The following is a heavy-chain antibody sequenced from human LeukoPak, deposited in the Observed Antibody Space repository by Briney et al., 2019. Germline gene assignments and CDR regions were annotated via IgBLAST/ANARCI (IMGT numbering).Heavy chain of an antibody. Sequence: ASVKVSCKASGNIFPSYGISWVRQAPGQGLEWMGWITAYNGNTNYGNTRFAQKFQGRVTMTTDTSTSTAYMELRSLRSDDTAVYYCARNLEWLLYSGSISRDGYYYYMDVWGKGTTVTVSS. CDR3: ARNLEWLLYSGSISRDGYYYYMDV. CDR2: ITAYNGNT. J-gene: IGHJ6*03. CDR1: GNIFPSYG. D-gene: IGHD3-3*01. V-gene: IGHV1-18*01.